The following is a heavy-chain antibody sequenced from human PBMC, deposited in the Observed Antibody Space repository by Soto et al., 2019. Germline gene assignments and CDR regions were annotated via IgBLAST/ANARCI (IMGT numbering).Heavy chain of an antibody. CDR1: GGSSSSTSYY. Sequence: QLLLQESGPGLVKPSETLSLTCTVSGGSSSSTSYYWGWIRQPPGKGLEWIGSIYSRGNTYYTPSLKSRVTISVATSKSHLSLKLSSVTAADTAVYYCAGQSYESRGYYCAYWGQGTLVTVSS. V-gene: IGHV4-39*01. CDR3: AGQSYESRGYYCAY. J-gene: IGHJ4*02. D-gene: IGHD3-22*01. CDR2: IYSRGNT.